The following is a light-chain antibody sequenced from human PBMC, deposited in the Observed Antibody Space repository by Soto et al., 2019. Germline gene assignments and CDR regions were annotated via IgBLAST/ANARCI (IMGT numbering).Light chain of an antibody. CDR1: SSDVGGYNY. CDR2: EVS. V-gene: IGLV2-14*01. CDR3: SSYTSSRTYV. Sequence: QSVLAQPASVSGSPGQSITISCTGTSSDVGGYNYVSWYQQHPGKAPKLMIYEVSNRPSGVSNRFSGSKSGNTASLTISGLQAEDEADYYCSSYTSSRTYVFGTGNKVTVL. J-gene: IGLJ1*01.